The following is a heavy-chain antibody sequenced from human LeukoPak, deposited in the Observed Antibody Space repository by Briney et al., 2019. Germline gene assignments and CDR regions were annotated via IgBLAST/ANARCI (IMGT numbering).Heavy chain of an antibody. CDR3: ARHAVFFDYVWGSYRYAEFDY. V-gene: IGHV4-39*01. D-gene: IGHD3-16*02. CDR1: GGSISSSSYY. Sequence: SETLSLTXTVSGGSISSSSYYWGWIRQPPGKGLEWIGSIYYSGSTYYNPSLKSRVTISVGTSKNQSSLKLSSVTAADTAVYYCARHAVFFDYVWGSYRYAEFDYWGQGTLVTVSS. CDR2: IYYSGST. J-gene: IGHJ4*02.